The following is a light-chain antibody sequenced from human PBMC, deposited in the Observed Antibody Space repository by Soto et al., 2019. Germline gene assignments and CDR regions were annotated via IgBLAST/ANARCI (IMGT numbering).Light chain of an antibody. J-gene: IGKJ4*01. V-gene: IGKV1-12*02. CDR1: QNLGKW. Sequence: DIQMTQSPSSVTASVGDRVTITCRATQNLGKWLAWYQQRPGKVPQLLIYGGSTLQRGVPSRFSGSGTGASYTLTITGLQAEDIATYYCQQSNIFPFTFGGGTKVDIK. CDR2: GGS. CDR3: QQSNIFPFT.